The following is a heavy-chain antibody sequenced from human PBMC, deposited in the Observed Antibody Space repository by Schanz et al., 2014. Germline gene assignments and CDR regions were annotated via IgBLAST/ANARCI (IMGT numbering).Heavy chain of an antibody. CDR3: AKGKSEVRGIILDY. J-gene: IGHJ4*02. CDR2: ISDSGDST. Sequence: QVQLVDSGGGLVKPGGSLRLSCAASGFTFSDYYMTWIRQAPGKGLEWVSDISDSGDSTHYADSVKGRFIISRDNSKNTLCLQMNSLRADDTALYYCAKGKSEVRGIILDYWGQGTMXVVSS. V-gene: IGHV3-11*05. D-gene: IGHD3-10*01. CDR1: GFTFSDYY.